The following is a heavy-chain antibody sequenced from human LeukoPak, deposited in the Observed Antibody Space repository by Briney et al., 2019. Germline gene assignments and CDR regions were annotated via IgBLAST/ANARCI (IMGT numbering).Heavy chain of an antibody. CDR2: ISWNSGST. V-gene: IGHV3-23*01. Sequence: GGSLRLSCAASGFTFDDYAMHWVRQAPGKGLEWVSGISWNSGSTYYADSVKGRFTISRDNSKNTLYLQMNSLRAEDTAVYYCAKDTDSSGYIPIDAFDIWGQGTMVTVSS. J-gene: IGHJ3*02. CDR3: AKDTDSSGYIPIDAFDI. D-gene: IGHD3-22*01. CDR1: GFTFDDYA.